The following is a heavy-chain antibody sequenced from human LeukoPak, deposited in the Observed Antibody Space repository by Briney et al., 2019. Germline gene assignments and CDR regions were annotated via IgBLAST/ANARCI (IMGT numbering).Heavy chain of an antibody. V-gene: IGHV4-34*01. Sequence: SETLSLTCAVYGGSFSGYYWSWIRQPPGKGLEWIGEINHSGSTNYNPSLKSRVTISLDTSKNQFSLKLSSVTAADTAVYYCARGLRRGSGKKAYYCYGMDVWGKGTTVTVSS. D-gene: IGHD3-10*01. CDR1: GGSFSGYY. J-gene: IGHJ6*04. CDR3: ARGLRRGSGKKAYYCYGMDV. CDR2: INHSGST.